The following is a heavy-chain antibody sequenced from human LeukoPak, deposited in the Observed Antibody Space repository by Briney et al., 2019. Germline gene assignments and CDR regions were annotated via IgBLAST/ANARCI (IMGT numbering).Heavy chain of an antibody. D-gene: IGHD3-10*01. J-gene: IGHJ3*02. CDR3: ARAKGSGTLISRGAFDI. V-gene: IGHV4-31*03. CDR2: IYYSGST. CDR1: GGSISSGGYY. Sequence: SQTLSLTCTVSGGSISSGGYYWSWIRQHPGKGLEWIGYIYYSGSTYYNPPLKSRVTISVDTSKNQFSLKLSSVTAADTAVYYCARAKGSGTLISRGAFDIWGQGTMVTVSS.